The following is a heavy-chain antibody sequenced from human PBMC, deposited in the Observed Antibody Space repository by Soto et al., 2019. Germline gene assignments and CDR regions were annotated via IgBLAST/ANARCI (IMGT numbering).Heavy chain of an antibody. V-gene: IGHV3-30*18. CDR2: ISKDGNNE. Sequence: QVQLVESGGGVVQPGRSLRLSCAASGFSFSSYGMHWVRQAPGKGLEWVAVISKDGNNEFYVDSVKGRFTISRDNSKNALYLQTNSLRTEDTAVYYCAKGLYEIVCVPAARTYYYYGMDVWGQGTTVTVAS. CDR1: GFSFSSYG. J-gene: IGHJ6*02. CDR3: AKGLYEIVCVPAARTYYYYGMDV. D-gene: IGHD2-2*01.